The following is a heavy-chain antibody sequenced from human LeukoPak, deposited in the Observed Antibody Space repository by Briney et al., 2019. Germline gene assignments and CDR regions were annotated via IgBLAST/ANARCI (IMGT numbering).Heavy chain of an antibody. V-gene: IGHV1-69*01. CDR3: ARDTGDYVIDY. CDR2: IIHIFGTA. J-gene: IGHJ4*02. D-gene: IGHD4-17*01. Sequence: EASVNVSCKASGGTFSSYAISWVRQAPGQGLEWMGGIIHIFGTANYAQKFQGRVTITADESTSTAYMELSSLRSEDTAVYYCARDTGDYVIDYWGQGTLVTVSS. CDR1: GGTFSSYA.